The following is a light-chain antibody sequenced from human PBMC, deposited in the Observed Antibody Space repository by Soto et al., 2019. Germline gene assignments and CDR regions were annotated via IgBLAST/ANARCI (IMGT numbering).Light chain of an antibody. Sequence: AIQLTQSPSSLSASIGDRVTITCRASQAINTNLAWYQHKPGTVPKVLIYDASILESGVPSRFSGSGSGTDFTLIISSLQPEDFATYYCQQFRTYPTFGGGTKVEVQ. J-gene: IGKJ4*01. CDR2: DAS. V-gene: IGKV1-13*02. CDR3: QQFRTYPT. CDR1: QAINTN.